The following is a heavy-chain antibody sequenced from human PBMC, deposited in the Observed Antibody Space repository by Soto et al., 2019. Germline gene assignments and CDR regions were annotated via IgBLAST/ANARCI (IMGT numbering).Heavy chain of an antibody. J-gene: IGHJ6*02. CDR1: GFTFSSYA. CDR2: ITSNGGNT. Sequence: EVQLVESGGGLVQPGGSLRLSCAASGFTFSSYAMHWVRQAPGKGLEYVSAITSNGGNTDYASSVKGRFTISRDNYKNELYLQMGGLRPEDMAVYYCARRIPFGYGMDVWGQGTTVTVSS. V-gene: IGHV3-64*01. D-gene: IGHD2-21*01. CDR3: ARRIPFGYGMDV.